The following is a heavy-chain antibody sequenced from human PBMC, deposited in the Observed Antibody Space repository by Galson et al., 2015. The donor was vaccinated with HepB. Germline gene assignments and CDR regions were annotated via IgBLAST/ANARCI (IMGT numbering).Heavy chain of an antibody. CDR1: GFTFGDYA. J-gene: IGHJ4*02. D-gene: IGHD5-24*01. V-gene: IGHV3-49*03. CDR3: TRVFGKRWLHQDY. CDR2: IRSKAYGGTT. Sequence: SLRLSCAASGFTFGDYAMSWFRQAPGKGLEWVGFIRSKAYGGTTEYAASVKGRFTISRDDSKSIAYLQMNSLKTEDTAVYYCTRVFGKRWLHQDYWGQGTLVTVSS.